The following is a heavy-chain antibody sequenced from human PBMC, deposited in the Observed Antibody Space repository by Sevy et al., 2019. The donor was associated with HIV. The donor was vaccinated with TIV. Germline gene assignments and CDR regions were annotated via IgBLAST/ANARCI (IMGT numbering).Heavy chain of an antibody. CDR1: GGSFSGDY. CDR2: INHSGST. J-gene: IGHJ4*02. Sequence: SETLSLTCAVYGGSFSGDYWSWIRQPPGKGLEWIGEINHSGSTNYYPSLKSRVTISVDTSKNQFSLKLSSVTAADTAVYYGARASIAAPGAPFDYWGQGTLVTVSS. V-gene: IGHV4-34*01. D-gene: IGHD6-13*01. CDR3: ARASIAAPGAPFDY.